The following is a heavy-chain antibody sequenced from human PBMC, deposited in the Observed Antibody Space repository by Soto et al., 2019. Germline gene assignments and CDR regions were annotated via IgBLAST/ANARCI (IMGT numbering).Heavy chain of an antibody. V-gene: IGHV3-13*01. CDR3: AGGSYDGMDV. CDR1: GLTFSNYD. D-gene: IGHD3-16*01. Sequence: EVQLVESGGGLVQPGGSLRLSCAASGLTFSNYDMHWVRQATGKGLEWVSTIGATGDTSYAGSVKGRFTVSRESAKNSLNLQMNTLRAGDTAVYYCAGGSYDGMDVWGQGTTVTVSS. J-gene: IGHJ6*02. CDR2: IGATGDT.